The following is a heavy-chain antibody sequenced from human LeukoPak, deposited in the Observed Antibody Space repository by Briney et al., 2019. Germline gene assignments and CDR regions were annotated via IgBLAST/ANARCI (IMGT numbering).Heavy chain of an antibody. V-gene: IGHV3-64D*06. CDR2: IGPNGGDA. J-gene: IGHJ2*01. CDR3: AKGRPTTLGYCGRSICADWYFDL. D-gene: IGHD2-2*01. Sequence: GGSLRLSCSASGFTFSNYAMNWFHQAPGKGLEYVSVIGPNGGDAYYADSVKGRFTISRDNSKNTLYLQMSSLRAEDTAVYYCAKGRPTTLGYCGRSICADWYFDLWGRGTLLSVSS. CDR1: GFTFSNYA.